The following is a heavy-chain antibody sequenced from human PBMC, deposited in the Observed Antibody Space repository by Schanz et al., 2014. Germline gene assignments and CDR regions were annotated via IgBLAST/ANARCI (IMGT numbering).Heavy chain of an antibody. CDR2: TYSGGST. J-gene: IGHJ4*02. Sequence: EVQLVESGGGLVQPGGSLRLSCAASGFTVSSNYMSWVRQAPGKGLEWVSITYSGGSTYYADSVKGRFSISRENSKSILYLQMNSLRAEDTAVYYCAKAGSGWSTAGYYYWGQGTLVAVSS. V-gene: IGHV3-66*01. CDR3: AKAGSGWSTAGYYY. D-gene: IGHD6-19*01. CDR1: GFTVSSNY.